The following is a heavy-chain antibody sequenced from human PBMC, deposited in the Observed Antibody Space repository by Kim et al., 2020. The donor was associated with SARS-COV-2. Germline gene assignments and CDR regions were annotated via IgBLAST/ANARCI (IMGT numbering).Heavy chain of an antibody. D-gene: IGHD3-22*01. CDR1: GFTFSSYG. Sequence: GGSLRLSCAASGFTFSSYGMHWVRQAPGKGLEWVAVIWYDGSNKYYADSVKGRFTISRDNSKNTLYLQMNSLRAEDTAVYYCARDITMIVVAMGYWGQGTLVTVSS. V-gene: IGHV3-33*01. CDR2: IWYDGSNK. CDR3: ARDITMIVVAMGY. J-gene: IGHJ4*02.